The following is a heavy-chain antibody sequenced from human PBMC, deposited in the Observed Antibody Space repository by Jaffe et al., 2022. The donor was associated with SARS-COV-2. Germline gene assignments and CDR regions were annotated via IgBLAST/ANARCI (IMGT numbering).Heavy chain of an antibody. CDR2: VYYTGST. V-gene: IGHV4-59*01. J-gene: IGHJ3*02. CDR1: RGSISGYY. Sequence: QELLQESGPGLVKSSETLSLTCTVSRGSISGYYWNWIRRPPGKGLEWIGQVYYTGSTHYNPSLKSRVSISLDTSKNQFSLRVRSVTAADTALYYCARGGYIYGADAFDIWGQGTEVTVS. CDR3: ARGGYIYGADAFDI. D-gene: IGHD5-18*01.